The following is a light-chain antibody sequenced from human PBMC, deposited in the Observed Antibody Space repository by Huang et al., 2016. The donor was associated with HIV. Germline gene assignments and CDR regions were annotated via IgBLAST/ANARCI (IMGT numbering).Light chain of an antibody. CDR3: QQRSTWPPSFT. V-gene: IGKV3-11*01. J-gene: IGKJ3*01. CDR1: QSVSKN. CDR2: DAS. Sequence: IVLTQSPATLSLSPGERATLSCRASQSVSKNLAWYQHKPGQAPRLLIYDASNRATGIPARFSGSGSGTDFTLTISSLEPEDFAVYYCQQRSTWPPSFTFGPGTKVDIK.